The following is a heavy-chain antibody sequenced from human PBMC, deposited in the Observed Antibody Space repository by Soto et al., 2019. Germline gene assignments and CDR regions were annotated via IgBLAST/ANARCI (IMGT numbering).Heavy chain of an antibody. CDR1: GFTFSSYA. CDR3: ARGDYYFDY. Sequence: GGSLRLSCAASGFTFSSYAMHWVRQAPGKGLEWVAVISYDGSNKYYADSVKGRFTISRDNSKNTLYLQMNSLRAEDTAVYYCARGDYYFDYWGQGTLVTSPQ. D-gene: IGHD2-21*02. V-gene: IGHV3-30-3*01. J-gene: IGHJ4*02. CDR2: ISYDGSNK.